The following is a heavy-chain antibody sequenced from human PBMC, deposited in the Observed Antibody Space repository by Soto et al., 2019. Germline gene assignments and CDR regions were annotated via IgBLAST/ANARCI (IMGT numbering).Heavy chain of an antibody. CDR2: ISGSGGST. D-gene: IGHD6-13*01. V-gene: IGHV3-23*01. CDR3: AKLDGSWHLYYYYGMDV. CDR1: GWKVSSYA. J-gene: IGHJ6*02. Sequence: GVVRISFAGSGWKVSSYARSWGRQAPGKGVEWVSDISGSGGSTYYADSVKGRFTISRDNSKNTLYLQMNSLRAEDTAVYYCAKLDGSWHLYYYYGMDVWGQGTKVTVSS.